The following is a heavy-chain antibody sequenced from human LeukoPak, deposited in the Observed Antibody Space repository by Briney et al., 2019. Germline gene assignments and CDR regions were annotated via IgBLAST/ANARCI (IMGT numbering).Heavy chain of an antibody. J-gene: IGHJ3*02. D-gene: IGHD3-22*01. CDR3: ARAPDYYDSSGYYYVAFDI. CDR2: ITPIFGTA. CDR1: GGTFSSYA. Sequence: SVKVSCKASGGTFSSYAISWVRQAPGQGLEWMGRITPIFGTANYAQKFQGRVTITTDESTSTAYMELSSLRSEDTAVYYCARAPDYYDSSGYYYVAFDIWGQGTMATVSS. V-gene: IGHV1-69*05.